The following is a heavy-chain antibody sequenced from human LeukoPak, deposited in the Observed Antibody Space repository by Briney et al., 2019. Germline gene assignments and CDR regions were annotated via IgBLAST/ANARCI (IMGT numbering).Heavy chain of an antibody. Sequence: SETLSLSCTVSGGSISNYWWSWIRQPPGKGLEWIGYVFDSGGTNYNHSLKSRVTISVDTSKKQFSLKLSSVSAADTVVYYCARGYSSSWNYFDYWGQGTLVTVSS. CDR3: ARGYSSSWNYFDY. D-gene: IGHD6-13*01. J-gene: IGHJ4*02. CDR2: VFDSGGT. V-gene: IGHV4-59*01. CDR1: GGSISNYW.